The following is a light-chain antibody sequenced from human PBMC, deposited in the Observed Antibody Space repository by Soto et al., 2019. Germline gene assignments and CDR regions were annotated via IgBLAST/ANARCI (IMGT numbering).Light chain of an antibody. CDR1: SSDVGVYDF. V-gene: IGLV2-14*01. Sequence: QSALTQPASVSGSPGQSITISCTGTSSDVGVYDFVSWYQQHPGRAPKLIIYEVNNRPSGVSDRFSGSKSGNTASLTITGLQTGDEGDYSCGAWDSSLDVYVFGGGTKVTVL. J-gene: IGLJ1*01. CDR3: GAWDSSLDVYV. CDR2: EVN.